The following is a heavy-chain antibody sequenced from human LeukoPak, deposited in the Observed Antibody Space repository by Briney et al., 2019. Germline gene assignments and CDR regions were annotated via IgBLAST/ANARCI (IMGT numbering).Heavy chain of an antibody. V-gene: IGHV1-2*02. CDR1: VYTFTGYY. D-gene: IGHD2-2*01. Sequence: ASVKVSFMASVYTFTGYYMHWVRQAPGQGLAWMGGINPNSGGTNYAQKFKGRVTMTRDTSIRTAYMELSRLRSDDTAVYYSARGYCSSTSRYEAFDIWGQGTMVTVSS. CDR3: ARGYCSSTSRYEAFDI. CDR2: INPNSGGT. J-gene: IGHJ3*02.